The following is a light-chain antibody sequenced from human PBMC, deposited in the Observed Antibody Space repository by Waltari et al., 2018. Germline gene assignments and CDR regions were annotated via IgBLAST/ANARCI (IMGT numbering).Light chain of an antibody. V-gene: IGKV2-40*01. CDR1: QSLLHTDGYTY. CDR3: LQHRALPLT. J-gene: IGKJ4*01. CDR2: GGS. Sequence: DIVMTQSPLSLPVTPGDPASISCRSSQSLLHTDGYTYLDWYLQKPGQSPQLLIYGGSNRASGVPDRFSGSGSGTDFTLKITKVEAEDVGLYYCLQHRALPLTFGGGTKVEIK.